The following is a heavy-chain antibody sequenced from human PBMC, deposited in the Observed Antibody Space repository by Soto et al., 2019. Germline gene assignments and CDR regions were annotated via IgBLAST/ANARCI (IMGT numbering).Heavy chain of an antibody. CDR1: GGSFSGYY. V-gene: IGHV4-34*01. Sequence: QVQLQPWGAGLLKPSETLSLTCAVYGGSFSGYYWSWIRQPPGKGLEWIGEINHSGSTNYNPPLKSRVNISIDTSKNQFSLKLSSVTAADTAVYYCARGQGEYCSGGRCSYTNPWGQGTLVTVSS. J-gene: IGHJ5*02. CDR2: INHSGST. CDR3: ARGQGEYCSGGRCSYTNP. D-gene: IGHD2-15*01.